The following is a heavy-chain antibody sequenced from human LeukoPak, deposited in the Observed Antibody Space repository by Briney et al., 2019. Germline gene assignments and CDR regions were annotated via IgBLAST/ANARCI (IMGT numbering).Heavy chain of an antibody. CDR2: IWYVGSNK. D-gene: IGHD4-17*01. V-gene: IGHV3-33*01. J-gene: IGHJ4*02. CDR3: ARGDPTVTTKQNFDY. CDR1: GFSFSNYD. Sequence: GRSLRLSCAASGFSFSNYDMHWVRQAPGKGLEWVAVIWYVGSNKYYADSVKGRFTISRDNSKNTLYLQMNSLRVEDTAVYYCARGDPTVTTKQNFDYWGQGTLVTVSS.